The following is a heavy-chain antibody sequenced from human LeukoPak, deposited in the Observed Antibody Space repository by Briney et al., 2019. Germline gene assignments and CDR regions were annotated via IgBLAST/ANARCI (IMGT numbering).Heavy chain of an antibody. D-gene: IGHD5-18*01. J-gene: IGHJ6*03. V-gene: IGHV3-73*01. CDR1: SA. Sequence: SAMHWVRQASGKGLEWVGQIRTEAKSYATAYAASVKGRFSISRDDSKNTAYLQMNSLETEDTAVYYCTRGKEGYNFGLDYYYYYMDVWGKGTTVTVSS. CDR2: IRTEAKSYAT. CDR3: TRGKEGYNFGLDYYYYYMDV.